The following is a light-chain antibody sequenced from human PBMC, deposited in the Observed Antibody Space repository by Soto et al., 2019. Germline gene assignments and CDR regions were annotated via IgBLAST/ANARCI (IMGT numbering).Light chain of an antibody. V-gene: IGLV2-14*01. J-gene: IGLJ1*01. CDR3: SSYTTSITYV. CDR2: EVS. CDR1: SNDVGAYNY. Sequence: QSALTQPASVSGSRGQSITISCTGTSNDVGAYNYVSWYQQHLGKAPKLMIYEVSNRPSGISNRFSGSKSGNTASLTISGLQAEDEADYYCSSYTTSITYVFGTGTKLTVL.